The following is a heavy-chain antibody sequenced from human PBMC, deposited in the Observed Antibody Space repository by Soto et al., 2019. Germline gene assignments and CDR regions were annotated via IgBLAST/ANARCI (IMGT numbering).Heavy chain of an antibody. CDR1: GYTFTSYD. D-gene: IGHD6-19*01. CDR2: MNPNSGNT. J-gene: IGHJ4*02. CDR3: AKAVPATPVDY. V-gene: IGHV1-8*01. Sequence: QVQLVQSGAEVKKPGASVKVSCKASGYTFTSYDINWVRQATGQGLEWMGWMNPNSGNTGYGQKLQSRVTMTSDTSISTAYLELSSLTSEDTAVYYCAKAVPATPVDYWGQGTLVTVSS.